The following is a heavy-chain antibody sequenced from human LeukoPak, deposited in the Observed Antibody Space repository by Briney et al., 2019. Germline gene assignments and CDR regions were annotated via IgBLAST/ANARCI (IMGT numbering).Heavy chain of an antibody. J-gene: IGHJ4*02. D-gene: IGHD3-9*01. V-gene: IGHV4-34*01. CDR1: GGSINSYY. CDR3: ASLNKRYFDWSGQRYYFDY. CDR2: INHSGGT. Sequence: SETLSLTCTVSGGSINSYYLNWIRQPPGKGLEWIGEINHSGGTNYNPSLKSRVTISVDTSKNQFSLKLSSVTAAGTAVYYCASLNKRYFDWSGQRYYFDYWGQGTLVTVSS.